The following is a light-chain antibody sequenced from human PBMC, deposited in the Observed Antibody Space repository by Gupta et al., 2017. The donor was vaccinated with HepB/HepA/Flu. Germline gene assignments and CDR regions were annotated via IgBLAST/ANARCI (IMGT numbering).Light chain of an antibody. CDR1: SGSVSTNYF. CDR2: STS. CDR3: ALDMGSGIWV. Sequence: QTVVTQEPSFSVSPGGTVTLTCGLSSGSVSTNYFPSWYQQTPGQAPRTLIYSTSRRFSGVPDRFSGSILGNKAALTITGAQTDDEADFYCALDMGSGIWVFGGGTKLTVL. V-gene: IGLV8-61*01. J-gene: IGLJ3*02.